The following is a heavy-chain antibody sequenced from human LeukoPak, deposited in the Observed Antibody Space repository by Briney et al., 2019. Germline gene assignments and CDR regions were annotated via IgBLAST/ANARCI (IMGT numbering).Heavy chain of an antibody. D-gene: IGHD3-9*01. J-gene: IGHJ4*02. Sequence: ASVKVSCKASGYAFTSYGISWVRQAPGQGLEWMGWISAYNGNTNYAQKLQGRVTMTTDTSTSTAYMELRSLRSDDTAVYYCARSDYDILTGYYPADYWGQGTLVTVSS. CDR2: ISAYNGNT. CDR3: ARSDYDILTGYYPADY. V-gene: IGHV1-18*01. CDR1: GYAFTSYG.